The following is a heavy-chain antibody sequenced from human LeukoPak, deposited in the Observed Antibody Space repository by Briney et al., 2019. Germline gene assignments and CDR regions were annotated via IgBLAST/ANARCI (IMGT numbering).Heavy chain of an antibody. Sequence: GGSLRLSCAASGFTFSSYSMDWVRQAPGKGLEWVSSISSSSSYIYYADSVKGRFTISRDNAKNSLYLQMNSLRAEDTAVYYCARDLEGRFLEWDYWGQGTLVTVSS. V-gene: IGHV3-21*01. CDR3: ARDLEGRFLEWDY. CDR1: GFTFSSYS. D-gene: IGHD3-3*01. CDR2: ISSSSSYI. J-gene: IGHJ4*02.